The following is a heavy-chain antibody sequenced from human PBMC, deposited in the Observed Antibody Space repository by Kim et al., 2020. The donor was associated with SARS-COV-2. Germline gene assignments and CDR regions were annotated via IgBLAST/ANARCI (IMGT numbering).Heavy chain of an antibody. Sequence: GGSLRLSCAASGFSFSNYWMHWVRQAPGKGLVWVSRVESIGIIRSYADSVKGRFTISRDKAKNTLYLQMNSLRVEDTAVYYCASSETRIFGTLKFDSRGRGTLVTVSS. CDR2: VESIGIIR. D-gene: IGHD3-3*01. V-gene: IGHV3-74*03. CDR3: ASSETRIFGTLKFDS. J-gene: IGHJ5*01. CDR1: GFSFSNYW.